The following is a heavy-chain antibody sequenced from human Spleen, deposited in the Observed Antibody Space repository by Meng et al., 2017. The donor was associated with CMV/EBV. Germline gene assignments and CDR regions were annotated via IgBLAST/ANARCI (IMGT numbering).Heavy chain of an antibody. CDR3: AREIHTTRITIFGVVINGMDV. D-gene: IGHD3-3*01. CDR1: GFTVSSNY. Sequence: GGSLRLSCAVSGFTVSSNYMSWVRQAPGKGLEWVSVIYSGGSTYYADSVKGRFTISRDNSKNTLYLQMNSLRAEDTAVYYCAREIHTTRITIFGVVINGMDVWGQGTTVTVSS. J-gene: IGHJ6*02. CDR2: IYSGGST. V-gene: IGHV3-53*01.